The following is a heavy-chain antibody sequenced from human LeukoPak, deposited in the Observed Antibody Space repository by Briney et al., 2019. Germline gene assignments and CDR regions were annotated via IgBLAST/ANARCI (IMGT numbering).Heavy chain of an antibody. CDR2: IRYDGSNK. CDR1: GFTFSSYG. V-gene: IGHV3-30*02. J-gene: IGHJ3*02. Sequence: PGGSLRLSCAASGFTFSSYGMHWVRQAPGKGLEWVAFIRYDGSNKYYADSVKGRFTISRDNSKNTLYLQMNSLRAEDTAVYYCAKDLPPSDAFDIWGQGTMVTVSS. CDR3: AKDLPPSDAFDI.